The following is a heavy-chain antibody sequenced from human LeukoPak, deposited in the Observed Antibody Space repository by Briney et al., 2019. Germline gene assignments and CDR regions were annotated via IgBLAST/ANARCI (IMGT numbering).Heavy chain of an antibody. CDR2: IYPGDFDI. Sequence: GESLKISCKGSGYSFTSCWIGWVRQMPGKGLEGMGIIYPGDFDIRYSPSFQGQVTISAEKSISTAYLQWSSLKASDTAMYYCARPTLDGHYYMDVWGKGTTVTVSS. D-gene: IGHD2-2*03. J-gene: IGHJ6*03. CDR3: ARPTLDGHYYMDV. V-gene: IGHV5-51*01. CDR1: GYSFTSCW.